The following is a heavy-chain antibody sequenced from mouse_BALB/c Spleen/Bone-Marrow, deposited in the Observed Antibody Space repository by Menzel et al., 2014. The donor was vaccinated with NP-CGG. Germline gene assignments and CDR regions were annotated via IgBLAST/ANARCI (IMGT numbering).Heavy chain of an antibody. Sequence: DVKLQESGGGLVKPGGSLKLSCAASGFAFSRYDMSWVRQTPEKRLERVAYITNGGDNTYYPDTVKGRFTISRDNAKNTLYLQMSSLKSEDTAMYYCVRHKNYYAMDYWGQGTSVTVSS. CDR3: VRHKNYYAMDY. CDR1: GFAFSRYD. CDR2: ITNGGDNT. J-gene: IGHJ4*01. V-gene: IGHV5-12-1*01.